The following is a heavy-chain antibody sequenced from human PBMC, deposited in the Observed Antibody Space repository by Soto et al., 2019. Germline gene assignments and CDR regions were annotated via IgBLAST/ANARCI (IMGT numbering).Heavy chain of an antibody. CDR2: TRNKLSIYTT. V-gene: IGHV3-72*01. D-gene: IGHD4-17*01. J-gene: IGHJ3*02. Sequence: GGSLRLSCAASGFTFSDHYIDWVRQAPGKGLEWVGRTRNKLSIYTTEYAASVKGRFTFSRDDSKNSLYLQMNSLKTEDTAVYYCARELTTVLTGDAFDIWGQGTMVTVSS. CDR1: GFTFSDHY. CDR3: ARELTTVLTGDAFDI.